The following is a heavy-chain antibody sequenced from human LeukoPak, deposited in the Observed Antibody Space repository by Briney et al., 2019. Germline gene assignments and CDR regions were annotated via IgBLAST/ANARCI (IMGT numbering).Heavy chain of an antibody. V-gene: IGHV4-4*02. CDR2: VYHSGST. Sequence: SETLSLSCAVSGGSISSSAWWSWVRQPPGKGLEWIGEVYHSGSTNYNSFLKSRVTISVDKSKNQFSLKLTSATAADTAVYYCARDLGSSWFEPLDYWGQGILVIVSS. CDR1: GGSISSSAW. J-gene: IGHJ4*02. CDR3: ARDLGSSWFEPLDY. D-gene: IGHD6-13*01.